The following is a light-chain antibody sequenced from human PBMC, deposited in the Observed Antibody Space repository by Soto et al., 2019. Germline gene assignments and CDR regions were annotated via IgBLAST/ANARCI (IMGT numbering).Light chain of an antibody. CDR2: ENN. J-gene: IGLJ1*01. CDR3: GTWDSSLSTYV. CDR1: NSNIGNNY. Sequence: QSALTQPPSVSAAPGQKVTISCSGSNSNIGNNYVSWYQQLPGTAPKLLIYENNKRPSGIPDRFSGSKSGTSATLGITGLQTGDEADYYCGTWDSSLSTYVFGNGTKVTVL. V-gene: IGLV1-51*02.